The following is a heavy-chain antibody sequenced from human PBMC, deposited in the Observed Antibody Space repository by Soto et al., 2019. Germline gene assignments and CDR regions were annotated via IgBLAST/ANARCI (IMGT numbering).Heavy chain of an antibody. D-gene: IGHD2-2*03. CDR3: AKVGWI. CDR1: GLTFSSHA. V-gene: IGHV3-23*01. J-gene: IGHJ4*02. Sequence: EVQLLESGGGLLQPGGSLRLSCEASGLTFSSHAMTWVRQAPGKGLQWVSTISDSGDATYYADSVKGRFSISRDNSKNTLYLQMHSLRAEDTAVYYCAKVGWIGGQGTLVTVSS. CDR2: ISDSGDAT.